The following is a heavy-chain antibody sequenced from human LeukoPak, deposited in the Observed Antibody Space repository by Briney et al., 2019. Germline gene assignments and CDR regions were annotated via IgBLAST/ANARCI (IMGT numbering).Heavy chain of an antibody. CDR2: INHSGST. CDR3: ARGRQQLVLYYYYYMDV. V-gene: IGHV4-34*01. Sequence: PSETLSLTCAVYGGSFSGYYWSWIRQPLGKGLEWIGEINHSGSTNYNPSLKSRVTISVDTSKNQFSLKLSSVTAADTAVYYCARGRQQLVLYYYYYMDVWGKGTTVTVSS. D-gene: IGHD6-13*01. J-gene: IGHJ6*03. CDR1: GGSFSGYY.